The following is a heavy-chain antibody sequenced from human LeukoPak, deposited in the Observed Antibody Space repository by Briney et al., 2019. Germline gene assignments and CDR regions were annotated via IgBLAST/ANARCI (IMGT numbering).Heavy chain of an antibody. V-gene: IGHV3-23*01. J-gene: IGHJ5*02. Sequence: GGSLRLSCAASGFTFDDYAMNWVRQVPGKGLEWVSGISGSGGSTYYADSVKGRFTISRDNSKNTLYLQMNSLRAEDTALYYCVKDWVSKSGGWLTRNWFDPWGQGTLVTVSS. CDR1: GFTFDDYA. CDR3: VKDWVSKSGGWLTRNWFDP. CDR2: ISGSGGST. D-gene: IGHD6-19*01.